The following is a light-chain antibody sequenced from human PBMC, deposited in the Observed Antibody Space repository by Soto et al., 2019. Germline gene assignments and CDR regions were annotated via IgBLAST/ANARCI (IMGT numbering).Light chain of an antibody. Sequence: HSALTQPASVSGSPGQSITISCTGTSSDVGGYNYVSWYQQHPGKAPKLMIYDVSNRPSGVSNRFAGSKSGNTASLTISGLQAEDEADYYFSSYTSSSTLVVGTGTKVTVL. J-gene: IGLJ1*01. CDR3: SSYTSSSTLV. CDR2: DVS. CDR1: SSDVGGYNY. V-gene: IGLV2-14*01.